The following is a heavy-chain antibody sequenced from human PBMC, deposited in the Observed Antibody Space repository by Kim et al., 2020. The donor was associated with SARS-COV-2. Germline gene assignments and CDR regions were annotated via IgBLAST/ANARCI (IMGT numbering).Heavy chain of an antibody. CDR1: RYTFTSYY. V-gene: IGHV1-46*01. CDR3: ARDRCSGGSCYYNWFDP. J-gene: IGHJ5*02. D-gene: IGHD2-15*01. Sequence: ASVKVSCKASRYTFTSYYMHWVRQAPGQGLEWMGIINPSGGSTSYAQKFQGRVTMTRDTSTSTVYMKLSSLRSEDTAVYYCARDRCSGGSCYYNWFDPWGQGTLVTVSS. CDR2: INPSGGST.